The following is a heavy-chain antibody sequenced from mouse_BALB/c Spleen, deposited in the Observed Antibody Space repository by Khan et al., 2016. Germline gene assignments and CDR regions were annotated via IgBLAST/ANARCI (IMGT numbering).Heavy chain of an antibody. CDR2: INSNGGST. CDR1: EFTFSSYG. V-gene: IGHV5-6-3*01. D-gene: IGHD1-1*01. J-gene: IGHJ2*01. Sequence: EVELVESGGGLVQPGGSLKLSCAASEFTFSSYGMSWVRQTPDKRLELVATINSNGGSTYYPDSVKGRFTISRDNAKNTLYLQMSSLKSEDTAMYYCARGGLRWFDYWGQGTTLTVSS. CDR3: ARGGLRWFDY.